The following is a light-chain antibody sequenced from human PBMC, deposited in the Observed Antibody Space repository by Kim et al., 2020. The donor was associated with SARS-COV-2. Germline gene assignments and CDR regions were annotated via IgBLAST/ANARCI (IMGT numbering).Light chain of an antibody. CDR1: QSISHF. V-gene: IGKV1-39*01. J-gene: IGKJ2*03. CDR2: ATS. CDR3: QQSDDTPFS. Sequence: DIQMTQSPSSLSASVGDRVTITCRASQSISHFLNWYQQKPGRAPQLLVYATSTLQSGVPSRFSGSGSGTDFTLTISSLQPEDSAVYYCQQSDDTPFSVGPGSKLEI.